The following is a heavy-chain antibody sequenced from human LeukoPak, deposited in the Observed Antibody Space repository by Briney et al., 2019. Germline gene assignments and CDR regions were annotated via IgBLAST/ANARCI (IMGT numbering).Heavy chain of an antibody. V-gene: IGHV3-74*01. CDR1: GFTFSNYW. CDR2: ISSDGSST. CDR3: GTQFRYLVGN. Sequence: PGGSLRLSCAASGFTFSNYWMHWVRQVPGKGLVWVSRISSDGSSTSYADSVKGRFTTSRDNAKNTLYLQMNSLRVEDTAVYYCGTQFRYLVGNWGQGTLVTVSS. D-gene: IGHD3-9*01. J-gene: IGHJ4*02.